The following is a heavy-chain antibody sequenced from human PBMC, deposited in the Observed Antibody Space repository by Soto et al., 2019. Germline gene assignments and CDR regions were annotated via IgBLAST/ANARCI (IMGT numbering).Heavy chain of an antibody. CDR2: IKQDGSEK. D-gene: IGHD1-7*01. CDR3: ARYFRIPSGTGPVDF. Sequence: GSLRLSCAASGFTFISYWMNWVLQAPWKGLEGVANIKQDGSEKYYVDSVKGRFTISRDNAKNSLYLQMNSLRAEDTAVYYCARYFRIPSGTGPVDFWGEGSL. J-gene: IGHJ4*02. V-gene: IGHV3-7*01. CDR1: GFTFISYW.